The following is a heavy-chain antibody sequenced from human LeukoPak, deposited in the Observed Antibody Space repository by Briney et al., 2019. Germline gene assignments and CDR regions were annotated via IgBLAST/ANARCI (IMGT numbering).Heavy chain of an antibody. Sequence: GGSLRLSCAASGFTFSSYGMHWVRQAPGKGLEWVAVIWYDGSNKYYADSVKGRFTISRDNSKNTLYLQMNSLRAEDTAVYYCARLIAAADTYGSQDIWGQGTMVTVSS. CDR2: IWYDGSNK. D-gene: IGHD6-13*01. CDR1: GFTFSSYG. V-gene: IGHV3-33*01. CDR3: ARLIAAADTYGSQDI. J-gene: IGHJ3*02.